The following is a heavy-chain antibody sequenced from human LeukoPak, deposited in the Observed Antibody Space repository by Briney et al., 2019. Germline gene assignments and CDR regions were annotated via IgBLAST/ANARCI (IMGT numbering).Heavy chain of an antibody. CDR1: SFTFSRYW. J-gene: IGHJ4*02. D-gene: IGHD5-12*01. CDR3: ARVGYNDYDLDY. V-gene: IGHV3-7*01. Sequence: TGGSLRLSCAASSFTFSRYWMSWVREAPGKGLEWVANINEGANAKYYVDSVKGRFTISRRNAKNALYSQMNSLRVEDTAVYYCARVGYNDYDLDYWGQGALVTVSS. CDR2: INEGANAK.